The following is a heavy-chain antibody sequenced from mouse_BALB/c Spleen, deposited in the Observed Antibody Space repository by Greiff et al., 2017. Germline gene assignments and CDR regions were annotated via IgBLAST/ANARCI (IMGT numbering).Heavy chain of an antibody. V-gene: IGHV5-6-5*01. Sequence: EVQGVESGGGLVKPGGSLKLSCAASGFTFSSYAMSWVRQTPEKRLEWVASISSGGSTYYPDSVKGRFTISRDNARNILYLQMSSLRSEDTAMYYCARSYGTGAMDYWGQGTSVTVSS. J-gene: IGHJ4*01. CDR2: ISSGGST. D-gene: IGHD1-2*01. CDR1: GFTFSSYA. CDR3: ARSYGTGAMDY.